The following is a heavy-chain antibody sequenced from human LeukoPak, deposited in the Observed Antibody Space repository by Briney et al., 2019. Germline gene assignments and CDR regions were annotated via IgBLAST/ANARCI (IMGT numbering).Heavy chain of an antibody. CDR1: GGSISSGSYY. V-gene: IGHV4-61*02. CDR2: IYTSGST. J-gene: IGHJ4*02. Sequence: SQPLSLTCTVSGGSISSGSYYWSWIRQPAGKGLEWIGRIYTSGSTNYNPSLKSRVTISVDTSKNQFSLKLSSVTAADTAAYYCARGSSSFVYWGQGTLVTVSS. CDR3: ARGSSSFVY. D-gene: IGHD6-13*01.